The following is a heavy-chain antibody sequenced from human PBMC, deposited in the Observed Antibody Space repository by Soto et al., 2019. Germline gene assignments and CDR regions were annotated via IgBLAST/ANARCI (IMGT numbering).Heavy chain of an antibody. V-gene: IGHV3-7*04. CDR3: ARDPNIVVVPAATYYYYGMDV. D-gene: IGHD2-2*01. J-gene: IGHJ6*02. Sequence: SLRLSCAASGFTFSGSAMHRVRQASGKGLEWVANIKQDGSEKYYVDSVKGRFTISRDNAKNSLYLQMNSLRAEDTAVYYCARDPNIVVVPAATYYYYGMDVWRQGTTVTVSS. CDR2: IKQDGSEK. CDR1: GFTFSGSA.